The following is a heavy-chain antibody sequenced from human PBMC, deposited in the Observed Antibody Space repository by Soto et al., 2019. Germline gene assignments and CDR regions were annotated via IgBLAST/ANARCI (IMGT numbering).Heavy chain of an antibody. Sequence: SETLSLTCAVYGVSISSGGYSWCWFRQRRGQGLEWIGYIYYSGSTNYNPSLKSRVTISVDTSKNQFSLKLSSVTAADTAVYYCASSNIAAAGFYYYGMDVWGRGTTVTVSS. J-gene: IGHJ6*02. CDR3: ASSNIAAAGFYYYGMDV. D-gene: IGHD6-13*01. CDR2: IYYSGST. CDR1: GVSISSGGYS. V-gene: IGHV4-61*08.